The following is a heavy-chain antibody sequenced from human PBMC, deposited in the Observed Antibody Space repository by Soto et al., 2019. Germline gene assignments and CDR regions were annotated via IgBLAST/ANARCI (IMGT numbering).Heavy chain of an antibody. Sequence: PSETLSLTCTVSGGSFSPNYWSWIRQPPGKGLEWIGEINHSGSTNYNPSLKSRVTISVDTSKNQFSLKLSSVTTADTAVYYCTKLPCADYGGSFDPWAQRTLVTVSS. J-gene: IGHJ5*02. CDR1: GGSFSPNY. CDR3: TKLPCADYGGSFDP. D-gene: IGHD4-17*01. V-gene: IGHV4-34*01. CDR2: INHSGST.